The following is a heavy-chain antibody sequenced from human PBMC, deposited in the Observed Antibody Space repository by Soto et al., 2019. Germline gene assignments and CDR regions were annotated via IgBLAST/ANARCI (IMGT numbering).Heavy chain of an antibody. CDR1: GGTFSSYA. CDR3: AREPGYSSGWGSRWFGP. D-gene: IGHD6-19*01. CDR2: IIPIFGTA. J-gene: IGHJ5*02. V-gene: IGHV1-69*01. Sequence: QVQLVQSGAEVKKPGSSVKVSCKASGGTFSSYAISWVRQAPGQGLEWMGGIIPIFGTANYAQKFKGRVTITADESTSTAYMELSSLRSEDTAVYYCAREPGYSSGWGSRWFGPWGQGTLVTVSS.